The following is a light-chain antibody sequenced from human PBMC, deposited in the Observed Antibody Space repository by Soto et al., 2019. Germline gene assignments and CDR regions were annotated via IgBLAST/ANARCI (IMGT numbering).Light chain of an antibody. Sequence: QSALTQPASVSGSPGQSITISCTGTSSDVGGYNYVSWYQQHPGKAPKLMIYEVSNRPSGVSNRFSGSKSGNTASLTISGLQAEDEADYYCNSYAGSNNFRVFGAGTKVTVL. CDR1: SSDVGGYNY. J-gene: IGLJ3*02. V-gene: IGLV2-14*01. CDR2: EVS. CDR3: NSYAGSNNFRV.